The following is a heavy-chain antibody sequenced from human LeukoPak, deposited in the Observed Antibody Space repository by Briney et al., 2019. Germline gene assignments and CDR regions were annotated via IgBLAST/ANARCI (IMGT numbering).Heavy chain of an antibody. J-gene: IGHJ4*02. CDR1: GDSIGSGRYY. D-gene: IGHD1-1*01. V-gene: IGHV4-61*02. CDR2: IHTSGDT. CDR3: VRDWNGDYFDY. Sequence: SQTLSLTCTVSGDSIGSGRYYWTWLRQPAGKALEWIGRIHTSGDTNYSPSLKSRVTISRDTSKNQFSLRLTSVAAADTAVYYCVRDWNGDYFDYWGQGTLVSVSS.